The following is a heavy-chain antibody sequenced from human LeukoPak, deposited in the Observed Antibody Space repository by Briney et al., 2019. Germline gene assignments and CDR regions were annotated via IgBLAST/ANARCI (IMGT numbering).Heavy chain of an antibody. J-gene: IGHJ4*02. CDR1: GASLSRDTCF. D-gene: IGHD5-18*01. V-gene: IGHV4-39*01. CDR2: IDSSGTT. Sequence: PSETLSLTCTVSGASLSRDTCFWGWIRQSPEKGLEWIGSIDSSGTTHYNSSLKSRVVISVDTSRNQVSLNLTSVTSADTAVYYCARHGYIQFWLYWGQGTQVIVSS. CDR3: ARHGYIQFWLY.